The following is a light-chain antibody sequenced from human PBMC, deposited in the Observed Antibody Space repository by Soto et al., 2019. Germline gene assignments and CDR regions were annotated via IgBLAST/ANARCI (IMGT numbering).Light chain of an antibody. J-gene: IGLJ3*02. Sequence: QSVLTQPPSASGSPGQSVTISCTGTSSDVGAYNYVSWYQQHAGKAPKLVIYEVTKRPSGVPDRFSGSKSANTASLTVSGLQAEDEADYYCSSFASRNTWVFGGGTKLTVL. CDR3: SSFASRNTWV. V-gene: IGLV2-8*01. CDR1: SSDVGAYNY. CDR2: EVT.